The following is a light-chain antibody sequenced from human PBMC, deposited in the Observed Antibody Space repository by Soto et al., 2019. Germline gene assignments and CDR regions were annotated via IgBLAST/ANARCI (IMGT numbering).Light chain of an antibody. CDR2: GAS. Sequence: CRASQSVSSSYLAWYQQKPGQAPRLLIYGASSRATGIPDRFSGSGSGPDFTLTISRLEPEDFAVYYCQQYGSSLYTFGQGTKVDIK. CDR1: QSVSSSY. V-gene: IGKV3-20*01. J-gene: IGKJ2*01. CDR3: QQYGSSLYT.